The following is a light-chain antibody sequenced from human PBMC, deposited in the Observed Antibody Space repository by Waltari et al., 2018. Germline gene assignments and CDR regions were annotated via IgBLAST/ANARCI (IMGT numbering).Light chain of an antibody. Sequence: DIQMTQSPSSLSASVGDRVTITCRASQSISSYLNWYQQKPGKAPKLLIYAASSLQSGVPSRPSASRSATESTLTFSRQRPDDVPTVYSQQSLSTRPWPFGQGTEVEIK. V-gene: IGKV1-39*01. CDR3: QQSLSTRPWP. CDR1: QSISSY. CDR2: AAS. J-gene: IGKJ1*01.